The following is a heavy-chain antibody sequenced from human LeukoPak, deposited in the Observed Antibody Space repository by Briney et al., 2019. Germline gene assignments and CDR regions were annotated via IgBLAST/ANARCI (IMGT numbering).Heavy chain of an antibody. CDR3: ARVASFCARYYYYGMDV. D-gene: IGHD3-3*01. Sequence: ASVKVSCKASGYTFTSYGISWVRQAPGQGLEWMGWISAYNGNTNYAQKLQGRVTMTTDTSTSTAYMELRSLRSDDTAVYYCARVASFCARYYYYGMDVWGQGTTVTVSS. J-gene: IGHJ6*02. CDR1: GYTFTSYG. V-gene: IGHV1-18*01. CDR2: ISAYNGNT.